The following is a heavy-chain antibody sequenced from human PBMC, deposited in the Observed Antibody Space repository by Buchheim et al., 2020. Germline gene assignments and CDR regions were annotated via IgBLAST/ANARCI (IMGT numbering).Heavy chain of an antibody. CDR2: ISHTGTT. D-gene: IGHD4-23*01. V-gene: IGHV4-39*07. Sequence: QLQLQESGPGLVKPSETLSLTCTVSGISIRSTTYYWGWIRQPPGKGLEWIGSISHTGTTFYGPSLKGRVTISLDTSKNQFSLNLNSMTAADTAVYYCARDIGGTPSDYCGQGTL. CDR1: GISIRSTTYY. CDR3: ARDIGGTPSDY. J-gene: IGHJ4*02.